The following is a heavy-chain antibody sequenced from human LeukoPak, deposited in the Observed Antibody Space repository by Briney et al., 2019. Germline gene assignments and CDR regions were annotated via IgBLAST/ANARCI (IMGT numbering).Heavy chain of an antibody. CDR2: IYHSGST. D-gene: IGHD6-13*01. Sequence: PSETLSLTCTVSGYSISSGYYWGWIRQPPGKGLEWIGSIYHSGSTYYNPSLKSRVTISVDTSKNQFSLKLSSVTAADTAVYYCASGVWHSSSWYGINYYYYMDVWGKGTTVTISS. CDR3: ASGVWHSSSWYGINYYYYMDV. CDR1: GYSISSGYY. J-gene: IGHJ6*03. V-gene: IGHV4-38-2*02.